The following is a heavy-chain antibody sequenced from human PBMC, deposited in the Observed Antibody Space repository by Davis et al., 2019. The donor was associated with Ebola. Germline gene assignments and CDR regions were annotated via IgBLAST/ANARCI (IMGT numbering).Heavy chain of an antibody. V-gene: IGHV3-7*01. CDR3: ARDRTDYDFWSGYYHYYYYGMDV. CDR2: IKQDGSEK. CDR1: GFTVSSNY. Sequence: GGSLRLSCAASGFTVSSNYMSWVRQAPGKGLEWVANIKQDGSEKYYVDSVKGRFTISRDNAKNSLYLQMNSLRAEDTAVYYCARDRTDYDFWSGYYHYYYYGMDVWGQGTTVTVSS. J-gene: IGHJ6*02. D-gene: IGHD3-3*01.